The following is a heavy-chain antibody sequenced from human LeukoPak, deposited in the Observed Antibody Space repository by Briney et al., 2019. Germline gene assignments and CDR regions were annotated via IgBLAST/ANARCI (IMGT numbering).Heavy chain of an antibody. CDR2: IIPLFDRT. CDR3: ARQQNMVRGMKIGY. J-gene: IGHJ4*02. Sequence: SVKVSRKASGGIFTSYAISWIRQAPGQGLEWVGGIIPLFDRTTYAPGFQGRVTITTDKATSTAYMELSGLTSEDTAVYYCARQQNMVRGMKIGYWGQGTLVTVSS. CDR1: GGIFTSYA. D-gene: IGHD3-10*01. V-gene: IGHV1-69*05.